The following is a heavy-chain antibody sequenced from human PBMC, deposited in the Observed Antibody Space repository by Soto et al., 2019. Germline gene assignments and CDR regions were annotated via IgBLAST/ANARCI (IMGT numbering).Heavy chain of an antibody. Sequence: EVQLLESGGGLVQPGGSLRLSCAASGFTFSSYAMSWVRQAPGKGLEWVSGISGSGGTTYYADSVKDRFTISRDNSKNTLYLQMNSLRAEDTAVYSCAKAAVAQQVDPFDYWGQGTLVTVSS. D-gene: IGHD6-13*01. CDR1: GFTFSSYA. J-gene: IGHJ4*02. CDR3: AKAAVAQQVDPFDY. CDR2: ISGSGGTT. V-gene: IGHV3-23*01.